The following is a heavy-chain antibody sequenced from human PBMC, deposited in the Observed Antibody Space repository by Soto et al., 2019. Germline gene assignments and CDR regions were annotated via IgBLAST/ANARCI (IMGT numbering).Heavy chain of an antibody. D-gene: IGHD3-16*01. CDR2: MRSEVKDYAT. J-gene: IGHJ4*02. Sequence: ESLKISCAASGFKFSAFPVHWVRQASGKGLEWVGRMRSEVKDYATGYAESVKGRFTISRDDSKNTAYLQMNSLKTDDTAVYYCTTLGEWDSYSGYWGLGTLVTVSS. CDR1: GFKFSAFP. V-gene: IGHV3-73*01. CDR3: TTLGEWDSYSGY.